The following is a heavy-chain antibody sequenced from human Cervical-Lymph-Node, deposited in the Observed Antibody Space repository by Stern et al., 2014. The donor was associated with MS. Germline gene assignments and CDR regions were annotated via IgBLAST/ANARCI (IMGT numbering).Heavy chain of an antibody. J-gene: IGHJ2*01. V-gene: IGHV1-69*12. CDR3: AKGRGSYWFFDL. CDR2: IIPIFGAP. D-gene: IGHD1-26*01. Sequence: QDQLVQSGGEVKKPGSSVKVSCMASGGSFNNHAVSWVRQAPGQGLAWMGGIIPIFGAPDYAQKFQGRVTITADESTSTVYMEFSSLRSEDTAMYYCAKGRGSYWFFDLWGRGTLVIVSS. CDR1: GGSFNNHA.